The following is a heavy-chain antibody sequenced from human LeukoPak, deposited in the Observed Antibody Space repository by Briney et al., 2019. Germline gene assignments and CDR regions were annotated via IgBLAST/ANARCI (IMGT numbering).Heavy chain of an antibody. Sequence: GASVKISCKASGYTFIQYYLHWVRQAPGQGLEWMGVFNPSGGSIIYAQRFQGRLTMSSDTSTDTVYLDLSSLSSEDTAVYFCARESSFTLVPDGMDVWGQGTTVTVSS. CDR1: GYTFIQYY. V-gene: IGHV1-46*01. D-gene: IGHD3-10*01. CDR2: FNPSGGSI. J-gene: IGHJ6*02. CDR3: ARESSFTLVPDGMDV.